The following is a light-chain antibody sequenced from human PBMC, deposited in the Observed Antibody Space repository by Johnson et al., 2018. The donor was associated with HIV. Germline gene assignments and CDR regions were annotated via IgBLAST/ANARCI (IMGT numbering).Light chain of an antibody. CDR2: ENN. V-gene: IGLV1-51*02. CDR3: GTWDSSLSAPRYV. CDR1: SSHIGNNY. Sequence: SVLTQPPSVSAAPGQKVTISCSGSSSHIGNNYVSWYQQLPGTAPKLLIYENNKRPSGIPDRFSGSKSGTSATLGITGLPTGDEADYYCGTWDSSLSAPRYVFGTGTKVTVL. J-gene: IGLJ1*01.